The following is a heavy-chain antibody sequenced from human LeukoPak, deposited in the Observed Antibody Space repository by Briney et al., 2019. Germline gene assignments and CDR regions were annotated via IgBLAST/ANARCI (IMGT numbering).Heavy chain of an antibody. V-gene: IGHV4-4*09. CDR3: ANSIAATYYFDY. Sequence: SETLSLTCTVSGGSISSYYWSWIRQPPGKGLEWIGYIYTSGSTNYNPSLKSRVTISVDTSRNQSSLKLSSVTAADTAVYYCANSIAATYYFDYWGQGTLVTVSS. CDR1: GGSISSYY. CDR2: IYTSGST. D-gene: IGHD6-6*01. J-gene: IGHJ4*02.